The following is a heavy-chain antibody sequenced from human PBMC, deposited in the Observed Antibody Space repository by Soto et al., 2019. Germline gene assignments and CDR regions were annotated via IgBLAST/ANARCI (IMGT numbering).Heavy chain of an antibody. CDR2: IYYSGST. Sequence: SSETLSLTCTVSGGSISSGGYYWSWIRQHPGKGLEWIGYIYYSGSTYYNPSLKSRVTISVDTSKNQFSLKLSSVTAADTAVYYCARAGYYYGSGTIKGIDYWGQGTLVTVSS. J-gene: IGHJ4*02. V-gene: IGHV4-31*03. D-gene: IGHD3-10*01. CDR1: GGSISSGGYY. CDR3: ARAGYYYGSGTIKGIDY.